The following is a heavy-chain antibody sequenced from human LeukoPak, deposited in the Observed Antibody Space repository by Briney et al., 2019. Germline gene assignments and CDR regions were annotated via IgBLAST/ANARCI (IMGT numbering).Heavy chain of an antibody. J-gene: IGHJ4*02. CDR1: GFTFSSYA. CDR3: AKGPSHDSSNFDY. Sequence: PGGSLRLSCAASGFTFSSYAGSWVRQPPGKGLEWVSAISGSGGSTYYADSVRGRFAISKANSKNTPYLQMNSRRAQATAVYYGAKGPSHDSSNFDYWGQGTLVTVSS. CDR2: ISGSGGST. D-gene: IGHD3-22*01. V-gene: IGHV3-23*01.